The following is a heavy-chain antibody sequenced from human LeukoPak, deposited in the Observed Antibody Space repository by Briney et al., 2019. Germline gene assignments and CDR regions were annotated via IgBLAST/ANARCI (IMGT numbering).Heavy chain of an antibody. Sequence: SVKVSCKASGGTFSSYAISWVRQAPGQGLEWMGRIIPILGIANYAQKFQGRVTITADKSTSTAYMELSSLRSEDTAVYYCARDGYYYDSSGYSGAFDIWGQGTMVTVSS. CDR3: ARDGYYYDSSGYSGAFDI. J-gene: IGHJ3*02. V-gene: IGHV1-69*04. CDR2: IIPILGIA. D-gene: IGHD3-22*01. CDR1: GGTFSSYA.